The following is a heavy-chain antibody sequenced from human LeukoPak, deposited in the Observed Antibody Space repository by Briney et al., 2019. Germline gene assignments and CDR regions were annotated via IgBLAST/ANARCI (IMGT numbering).Heavy chain of an antibody. CDR2: IYYSGSI. Sequence: SETLSLICTVSGASISSYYWSWIRQPPGKGLEWLGDIYYSGSIKYNPSLKSRVTMSVDTSKNQFSLKLSSVTAADTAIYYCARENPSGYYNRPIDYWGQGTLVTVSS. CDR3: ARENPSGYYNRPIDY. CDR1: GASISSYY. J-gene: IGHJ4*02. D-gene: IGHD3-22*01. V-gene: IGHV4-59*01.